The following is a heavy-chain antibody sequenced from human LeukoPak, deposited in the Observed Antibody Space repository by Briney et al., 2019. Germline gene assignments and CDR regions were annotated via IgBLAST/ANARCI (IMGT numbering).Heavy chain of an antibody. Sequence: PSETLSLTCTVSGYSISSGYYWSWIRQHPGKGLEWIGYIYYSGSTYYNPSLKSRVTISVDTSKNQFSLKLSSVTAADTAVYYCARGPYYDSSGYTYYFDYWGQGTLVTVSS. CDR3: ARGPYYDSSGYTYYFDY. V-gene: IGHV4-31*03. J-gene: IGHJ4*02. CDR2: IYYSGST. D-gene: IGHD3-22*01. CDR1: GYSISSGYY.